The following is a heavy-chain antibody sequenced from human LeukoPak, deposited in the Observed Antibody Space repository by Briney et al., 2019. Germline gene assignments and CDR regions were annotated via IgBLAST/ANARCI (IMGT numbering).Heavy chain of an antibody. J-gene: IGHJ4*02. CDR2: INPKSGGT. CDR1: RYTFSAYC. Sequence: ASVKVSCKASRYTFSAYCMHWVRQAPGQGLEWMGWINPKSGGTNYAQQFQDRVTMTSDTSISSTYMELSRLKSDDTAVYYCVRDLGISGWYAPPLGYFDSWGQGTLVTVSS. CDR3: VRDLGISGWYAPPLGYFDS. V-gene: IGHV1-2*02. D-gene: IGHD6-19*01.